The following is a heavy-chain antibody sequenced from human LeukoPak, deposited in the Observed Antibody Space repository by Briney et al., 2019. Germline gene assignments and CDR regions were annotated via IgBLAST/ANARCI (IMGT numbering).Heavy chain of an antibody. D-gene: IGHD3-9*01. CDR3: ARVGRSDILTGYYRSFDY. CDR1: GGTFSSYA. Sequence: SVKVSCKAPGGTFSSYAISWVRQPPGQGLEWMGGIIPIFGTANYAQNFQGRVTITADESTSTAYMELSSLRSEDTAVYYCARVGRSDILTGYYRSFDYWGQGTLVTVSS. CDR2: IIPIFGTA. V-gene: IGHV1-69*13. J-gene: IGHJ4*02.